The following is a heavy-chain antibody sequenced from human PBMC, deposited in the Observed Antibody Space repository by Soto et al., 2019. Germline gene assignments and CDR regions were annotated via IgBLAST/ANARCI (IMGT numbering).Heavy chain of an antibody. Sequence: EVQLLESGGGLVQPGGSLRLSCAASGFTFNNYAMSWVRQAPGKGLEWVSSISGSAGNTYYADSVKGRFTISRDNSKNTLFLQMNSLRGEDTAVYYCANSLPSHDNSGWHVWYWYFDLWGRGTLVTVSS. CDR3: ANSLPSHDNSGWHVWYWYFDL. V-gene: IGHV3-23*01. CDR2: ISGSAGNT. CDR1: GFTFNNYA. D-gene: IGHD6-19*01. J-gene: IGHJ2*01.